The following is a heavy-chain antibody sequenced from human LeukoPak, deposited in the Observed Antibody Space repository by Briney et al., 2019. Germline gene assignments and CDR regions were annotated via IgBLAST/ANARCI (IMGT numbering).Heavy chain of an antibody. D-gene: IGHD2-2*01. CDR3: ARESGQLLFLEY. CDR1: GFTVSSYG. J-gene: IGHJ4*02. V-gene: IGHV3-33*01. CDR2: IWYDGGNK. Sequence: GGSLRLSCAASGFTVSSYGMHWVRQAPGKGLEWVAVIWYDGGNKYYADSVKGRFTISRDNSKNTLYLQMNSLRAEDTAVYYCARESGQLLFLEYWGQGTLVTVSS.